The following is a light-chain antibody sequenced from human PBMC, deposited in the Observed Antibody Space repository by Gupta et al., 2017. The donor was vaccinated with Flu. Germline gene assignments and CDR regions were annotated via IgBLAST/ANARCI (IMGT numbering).Light chain of an antibody. CDR1: QSISSSY. CDR2: GAS. V-gene: IGKV3-20*01. J-gene: IGKJ4*01. Sequence: EIVLTQSPGTLSLSPGERATLSCRASQSISSSYLAWYQQKPGQAPSLLIYGASSRATGIPDRFSGSGSGTDFTLTISRLEPEDFAVYYCQQVDYSPRAFGGGTKVEIK. CDR3: QQVDYSPRA.